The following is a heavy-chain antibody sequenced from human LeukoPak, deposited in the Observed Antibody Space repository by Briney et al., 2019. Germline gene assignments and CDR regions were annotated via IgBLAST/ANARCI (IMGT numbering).Heavy chain of an antibody. CDR2: IYYSGST. CDR3: ARDYYDSTGYYNYCDY. J-gene: IGHJ4*02. CDR1: GDSISSGADY. D-gene: IGHD3-22*01. Sequence: PSETLSLTCSASGDSISSGADYWSWIRQHPGKGLEWIGYIYYSGSTYYNPSLKSRVTISLDTSKNQFSLKLSSVTAADTAVYYCARDYYDSTGYYNYCDYWGQGTLVTVSS. V-gene: IGHV4-31*03.